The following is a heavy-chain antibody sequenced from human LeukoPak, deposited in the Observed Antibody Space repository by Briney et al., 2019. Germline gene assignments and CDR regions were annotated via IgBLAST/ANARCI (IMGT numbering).Heavy chain of an antibody. CDR1: GYTFTSYD. V-gene: IGHV1-8*01. CDR3: AREGEDSSSWYESPWFDP. CDR2: MNPNSGDT. Sequence: ASVKVSCKSSGYTFTSYDINWVRQATGQGLEWMGWMNPNSGDTGYAQKFQGRVTITRDTSASTAHMELSSLRSEDMAVYYCAREGEDSSSWYESPWFDPWGQGTLVTVSS. J-gene: IGHJ5*02. D-gene: IGHD6-13*01.